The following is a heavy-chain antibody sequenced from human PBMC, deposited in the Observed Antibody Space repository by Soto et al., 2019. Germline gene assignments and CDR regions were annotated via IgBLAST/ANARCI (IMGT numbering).Heavy chain of an antibody. J-gene: IGHJ4*02. CDR2: IYYSGST. Sequence: TPSPTRTFSGGSLRSGGYYWSWIRQHPGKGLEWIGYIYYSGSTYYNPSLKSRVTISVDTSKNQFSLKLSSVTAADTAVYYCARGPPLGYWGQGTLVTVS. CDR3: ARGPPLGY. CDR1: GGSLRSGGYY. V-gene: IGHV4-31*03.